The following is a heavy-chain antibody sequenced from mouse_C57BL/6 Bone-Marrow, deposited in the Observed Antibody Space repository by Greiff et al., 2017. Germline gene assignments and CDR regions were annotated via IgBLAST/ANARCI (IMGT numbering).Heavy chain of an antibody. CDR1: GYTFTGYW. D-gene: IGHD4-1*02. V-gene: IGHV1-9*01. Sequence: VQLQQSGAELMKPGASVKLSCTATGYTFTGYWIEWVKQRPGHGLEWIGEILPGSGSTNYTEQFKGKATFTADTSSNTAYMQLSSLTTEDAAIDDCAINWDGRDYLDDWGQGTTLTVSS. CDR2: ILPGSGST. CDR3: AINWDGRDYLDD. J-gene: IGHJ2*01.